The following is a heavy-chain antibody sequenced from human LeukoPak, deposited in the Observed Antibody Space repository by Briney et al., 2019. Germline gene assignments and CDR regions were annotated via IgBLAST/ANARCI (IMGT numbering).Heavy chain of an antibody. J-gene: IGHJ6*03. Sequence: GGSLRLSCAASGFTFSCYAMSWVRQAPGKGLEWVSAISGSGGSTYSADSVKGRFIISRDNSKNTLYLQMNSLRAEDTAVYYCAKVQQSDYYGSGSYYQNYYYYMDVWGKGTTVTVSS. V-gene: IGHV3-23*01. CDR2: ISGSGGST. CDR3: AKVQQSDYYGSGSYYQNYYYYMDV. D-gene: IGHD3-10*01. CDR1: GFTFSCYA.